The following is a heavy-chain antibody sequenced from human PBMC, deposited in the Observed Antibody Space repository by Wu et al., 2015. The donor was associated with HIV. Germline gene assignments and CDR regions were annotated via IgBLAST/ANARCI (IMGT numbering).Heavy chain of an antibody. V-gene: IGHV1-8*01. CDR2: MNPRTGNT. CDR3: ARQRAYTSGWYIFDN. Sequence: QVQLVQSGAEVKKPGASVKVSCKASGYTFSSYDINWVRQATGQGLEWMGWMNPRTGNTGYAQKFQGRVTMTRDTSISTANMELSSLRSEDTAVYYCARQRAYTSGWYIFDNWGQGTTGHRLL. CDR1: GYTFSSYD. D-gene: IGHD6-19*01. J-gene: IGHJ5*02.